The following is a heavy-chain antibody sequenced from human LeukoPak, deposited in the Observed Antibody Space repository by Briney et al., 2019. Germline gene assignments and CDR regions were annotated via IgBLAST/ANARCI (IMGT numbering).Heavy chain of an antibody. V-gene: IGHV1-2*02. Sequence: ASVKVSCKISGYNLRSYGISWVRQAPGQGLEWMGWINPNSGGTNYAQKFQGRVAMTRDTSISTAYMELSRLRSDDTAVYYCASGFMGYDRSGYYDDAFDIWGQGTMVTVSS. J-gene: IGHJ3*02. CDR1: GYNLRSYG. D-gene: IGHD3-22*01. CDR2: INPNSGGT. CDR3: ASGFMGYDRSGYYDDAFDI.